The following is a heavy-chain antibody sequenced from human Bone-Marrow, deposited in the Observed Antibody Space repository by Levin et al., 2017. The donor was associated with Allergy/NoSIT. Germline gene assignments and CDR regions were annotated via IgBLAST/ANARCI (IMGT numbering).Heavy chain of an antibody. V-gene: IGHV6-1*01. J-gene: IGHJ6*02. CDR2: TYYRSKWYN. Sequence: SQTLSLTCAISGDSVSSNSAAWNWIRQSPSRGLEWLGRTYYRSKWYNDYAVSVKSRITINPDTSKNQFSLQLNSVTPEDTAVYYCAKGGDGAGLYYYYGMDVWGQGTTVTVSS. CDR3: AKGGDGAGLYYYYGMDV. D-gene: IGHD3-16*01. CDR1: GDSVSSNSAA.